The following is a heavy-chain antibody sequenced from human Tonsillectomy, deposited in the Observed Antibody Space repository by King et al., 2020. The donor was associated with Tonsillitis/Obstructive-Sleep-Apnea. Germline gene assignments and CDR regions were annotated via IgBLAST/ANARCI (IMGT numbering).Heavy chain of an antibody. CDR2: IYYSGST. Sequence: QLQESGPGLVKPSETLSLTCTVSAGSISSYYWSWIRQPPGKGLEWIGYIYYSGSTSYNPSLKSRVTISVDTSKNQFSLKLSSVTAADTAVYYCARVLLGYYDPCGYYWYFDLWGRGTLVTVSS. D-gene: IGHD3-22*01. CDR3: ARVLLGYYDPCGYYWYFDL. CDR1: AGSISSYY. J-gene: IGHJ2*01. V-gene: IGHV4-59*01.